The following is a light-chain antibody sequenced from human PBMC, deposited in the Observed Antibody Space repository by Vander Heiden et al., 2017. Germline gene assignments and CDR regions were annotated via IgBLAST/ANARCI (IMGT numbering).Light chain of an antibody. J-gene: IGKJ4*01. V-gene: IGKV3-11*01. CDR1: QSVSSY. CDR3: QQRCNWPLT. CDR2: DAS. Sequence: DIVSTQSPATLSSSTGERATLSCRASQSVSSYLVWYQQKPGQAPRLLIYDASNRATGIPARFSGSGSGTDFTLTISSLEPEDFAVYYCQQRCNWPLTFGGGTKVEIK.